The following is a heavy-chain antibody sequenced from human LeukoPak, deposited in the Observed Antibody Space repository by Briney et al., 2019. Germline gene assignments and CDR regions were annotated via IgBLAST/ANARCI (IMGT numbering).Heavy chain of an antibody. J-gene: IGHJ4*02. D-gene: IGHD2-2*02. CDR3: ARGRTVVPAARPCDY. V-gene: IGHV4-34*01. CDR1: GGSFSGYY. CDR2: INHSGST. Sequence: SSETLSLTCAVYGGSFSGYYWSWIRQPPGKGLEWIGEINHSGSTNYNPSLKSRVTISVDTSKNQFSLKLSSVTAADTAVYYCARGRTVVPAARPCDYWGQGTLVTVSS.